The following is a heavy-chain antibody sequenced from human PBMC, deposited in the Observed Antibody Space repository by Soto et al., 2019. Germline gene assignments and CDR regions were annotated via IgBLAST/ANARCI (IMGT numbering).Heavy chain of an antibody. J-gene: IGHJ1*01. Sequence: GGSLRLSCAASGFTFDDYAMHWVRQAPGKGLEWVSGISWNSGSIGYADSVKGRFTISRDNAKNSLYLQMNSLRAEDTALYYCAKVRSGGYCSGGSCYSLPFVFQHWGQGTLVTVSS. CDR3: AKVRSGGYCSGGSCYSLPFVFQH. V-gene: IGHV3-9*01. CDR2: ISWNSGSI. CDR1: GFTFDDYA. D-gene: IGHD2-15*01.